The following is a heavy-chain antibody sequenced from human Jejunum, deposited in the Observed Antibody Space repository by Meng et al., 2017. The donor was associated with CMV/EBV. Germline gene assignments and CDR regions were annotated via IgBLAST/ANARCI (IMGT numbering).Heavy chain of an antibody. D-gene: IGHD4-11*01. CDR1: GFSVPSTY. Sequence: AASGFSVPSTYMTWVRQAPGKGLEWVSFIRNDGSTAYTASVQGRFTISRDNSKNTVYLQMNSLRAEDTALYYCARACRQLSNCYLDSWGQGTLVTVSS. CDR3: ARACRQLSNCYLDS. V-gene: IGHV3-53*01. J-gene: IGHJ4*02. CDR2: IRNDGST.